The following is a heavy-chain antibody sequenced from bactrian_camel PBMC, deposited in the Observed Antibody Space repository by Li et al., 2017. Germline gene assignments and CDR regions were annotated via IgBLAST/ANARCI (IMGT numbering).Heavy chain of an antibody. Sequence: HVQLVESGGGSGQVGGSLTLSCVGSGYTYSRNCMAWFRQAPGREREGVAAVYTGGRGDTTYYSDSVKGRFTISQDNAKNTLYLQMNNLKPEDTAMYYCAVNNLGAGEAAQNWWHHPLAWGQGTQVTVS. CDR3: AVNNLGAGEAAQNWWHHPLA. J-gene: IGHJ6*01. V-gene: IGHV3S1*01. CDR2: VYTGGRGDTT. CDR1: GYTYSRNC. D-gene: IGHD7*01.